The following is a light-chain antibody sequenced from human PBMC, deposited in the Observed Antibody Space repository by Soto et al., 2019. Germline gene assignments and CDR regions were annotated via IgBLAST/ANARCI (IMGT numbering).Light chain of an antibody. Sequence: DIQMTQSPSSLSASVGDRVTITCLASQGINNYLNWYQQKPGKAPKLLIYAASSLQSGVPSRFSGSGSGTDFTLTISSLQTEDSASYFCQQSISAPLTFGGGTKVEIK. J-gene: IGKJ4*01. CDR2: AAS. V-gene: IGKV1-39*01. CDR3: QQSISAPLT. CDR1: QGINNY.